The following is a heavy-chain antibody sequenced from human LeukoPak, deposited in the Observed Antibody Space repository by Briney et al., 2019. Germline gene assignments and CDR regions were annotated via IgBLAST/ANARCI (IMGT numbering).Heavy chain of an antibody. CDR3: ARDRDYGDNTVDY. CDR2: IWYDGSNK. V-gene: IGHV3-33*01. J-gene: IGHJ4*02. CDR1: GFTFGSYG. D-gene: IGHD4-17*01. Sequence: GGSLRLSCAASGFTFGSYGMHWVRQAPGKGLEGVAVIWYDGSNKYYADSVKGRFTISRDNSKNTLYLQMNSLRAEDTAVYYCARDRDYGDNTVDYWGQGTLVTVSS.